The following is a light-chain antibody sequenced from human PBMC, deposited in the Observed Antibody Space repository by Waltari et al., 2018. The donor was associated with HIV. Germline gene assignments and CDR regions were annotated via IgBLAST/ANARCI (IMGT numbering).Light chain of an antibody. CDR1: SGHSDYA. J-gene: IGLJ2*01. V-gene: IGLV4-69*01. CDR3: QTWDTGIII. CDR2: LNNDGSH. Sequence: QPVVTQSPSAAASLGASVTLTCTLSSGHSDYAIAWPQQHPQKGPRYLMRLNNDGSHYKGDGIPDRFSGSSSGAERYLIISSLQSGDEADYYCQTWDTGIIIFGGGTKLTVL.